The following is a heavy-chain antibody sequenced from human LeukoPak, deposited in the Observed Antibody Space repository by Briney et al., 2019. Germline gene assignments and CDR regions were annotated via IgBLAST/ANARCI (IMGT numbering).Heavy chain of an antibody. D-gene: IGHD6-13*01. CDR2: ISGSGGST. CDR1: GFTFSSYG. V-gene: IGHV3-23*01. CDR3: AKWKYSSSWYAGSDY. Sequence: GGSLRLSCAASGFTFSSYGMSWVRQAPGKGLEWVSAISGSGGSTYYADSVKGRFTISRDNSKNTLYLQMNSLRAEDTAVYYCAKWKYSSSWYAGSDYWGQGTLVTVSS. J-gene: IGHJ4*02.